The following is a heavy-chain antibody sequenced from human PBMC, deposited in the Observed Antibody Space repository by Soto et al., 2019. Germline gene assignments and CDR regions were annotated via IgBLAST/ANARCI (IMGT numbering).Heavy chain of an antibody. CDR2: IGPESGAT. CDR3: AKSSDIVATICMDV. D-gene: IGHD5-12*01. Sequence: ASVKVSCKASEYTFTGHYIHWVRQAPEQGPEWMGEIGPESGATRYAQRFQGRVTMTRDMSTTTVYMELNNLSPDDTAVYYCAKSSDIVATICMDVWGQGTTVTVS. V-gene: IGHV1-2*02. J-gene: IGHJ6*02. CDR1: EYTFTGHY.